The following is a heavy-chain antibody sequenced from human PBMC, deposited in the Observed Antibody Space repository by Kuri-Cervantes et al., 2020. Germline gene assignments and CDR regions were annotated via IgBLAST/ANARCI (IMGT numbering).Heavy chain of an antibody. D-gene: IGHD3-10*01. Sequence: SETLSLTCTVSGGSISSGGYYWSWIRQPPGKGLEWIGEINHSGSTNYNPSLKSRVTISVDTSKNQFSLKLSSVTAADTAVYYCARRAVGVTRALRDWGQGTLVTVSS. J-gene: IGHJ4*02. CDR1: GGSISSGGYY. V-gene: IGHV4-39*07. CDR2: INHSGST. CDR3: ARRAVGVTRALRD.